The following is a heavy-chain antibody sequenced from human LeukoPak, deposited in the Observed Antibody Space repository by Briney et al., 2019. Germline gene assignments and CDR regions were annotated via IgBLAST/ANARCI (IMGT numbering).Heavy chain of an antibody. Sequence: SETLSLTCAVCGGSFSGYYWSWIRQPPGKGLEWIGEINHSGSTNYNPSLKSRVTISVDTSKNQFSLKLSSVTAADTAVYYCASERGYHANWGQGTLVTVSS. CDR2: INHSGST. J-gene: IGHJ4*02. CDR1: GGSFSGYY. V-gene: IGHV4-34*01. D-gene: IGHD5-12*01. CDR3: ASERGYHAN.